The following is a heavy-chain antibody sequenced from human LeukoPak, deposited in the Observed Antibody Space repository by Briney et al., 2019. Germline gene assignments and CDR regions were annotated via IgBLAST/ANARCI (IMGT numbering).Heavy chain of an antibody. CDR3: ARGSSSVVNGGDFDY. V-gene: IGHV1-18*01. J-gene: IGHJ4*02. CDR2: ISAYNGNT. CDR1: GYTFSNYG. Sequence: GASVKVSCKASGYTFSNYGISWVRQAPGQGLEWMGWISAYNGNTNYAQKLQGRVTMTTDTSTSTAYMELRSLRSDDTAVYYCARGSSSVVNGGDFDYWGQGTLVTVSS. D-gene: IGHD4-23*01.